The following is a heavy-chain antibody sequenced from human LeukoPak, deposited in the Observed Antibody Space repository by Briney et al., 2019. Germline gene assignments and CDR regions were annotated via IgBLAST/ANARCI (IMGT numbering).Heavy chain of an antibody. D-gene: IGHD1-1*01. Sequence: SETLSLTCTVSGGSISPYYWSWIRQTPGKGREWIGYILYSGTTTNYNPSLKSRVTISVHTSKNQFSLKLSSVTAADTAVYYCARVGDWNDLVYWGQGTLVTVSS. CDR1: GGSISPYY. V-gene: IGHV4-59*01. J-gene: IGHJ4*02. CDR2: ILYSGTT. CDR3: ARVGDWNDLVY.